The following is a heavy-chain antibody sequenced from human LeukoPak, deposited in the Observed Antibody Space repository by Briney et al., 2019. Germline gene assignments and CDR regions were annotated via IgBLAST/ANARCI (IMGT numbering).Heavy chain of an antibody. V-gene: IGHV4-61*02. J-gene: IGHJ4*02. CDR2: IYTSGST. D-gene: IGHD4-17*01. Sequence: SETLSLTCTVSGGSIGSGSYYWSWIRQPAGKGLEWIGRIYTSGSTNYNPSLKSRVTISVDTSKNQFSLKLSSVTAADTAVYYCAREGMTVTPFDYWGQGTLVTVSS. CDR3: AREGMTVTPFDY. CDR1: GGSIGSGSYY.